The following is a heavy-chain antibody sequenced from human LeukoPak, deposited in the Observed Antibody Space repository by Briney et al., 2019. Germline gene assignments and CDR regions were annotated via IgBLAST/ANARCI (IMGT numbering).Heavy chain of an antibody. CDR1: GGPISSGGYY. CDR2: IYTSGST. CDR3: ARGWWELLTYYFDY. V-gene: IGHV4-61*09. J-gene: IGHJ4*01. Sequence: SQTLSLTCTVSGGPISSGGYYWSWIRQSAGKGLEWIGHIYTSGSTNYNPSLKSRVTILIDTSKNQFSLELSSVTAADTAVYYCARGWWELLTYYFDYWGHGTLVTVSS. D-gene: IGHD1-26*01.